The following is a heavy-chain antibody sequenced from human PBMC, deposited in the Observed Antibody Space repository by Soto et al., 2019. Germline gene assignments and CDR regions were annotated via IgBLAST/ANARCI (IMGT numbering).Heavy chain of an antibody. J-gene: IGHJ4*02. CDR1: GYTFTSYA. CDR2: INADNGNT. V-gene: IGHV1-3*01. D-gene: IGHD3-22*01. CDR3: ARGVRRYYDSSGYYFFDY. Sequence: ASVKVSCKASGYTFTSYAMHWVRQAPGQRLEWMGWINADNGNTKYSQKFQGRVTITRDTSASTAYMELSRLRSDDTAVYYCARGVRRYYDSSGYYFFDYWGQGTLVTVSS.